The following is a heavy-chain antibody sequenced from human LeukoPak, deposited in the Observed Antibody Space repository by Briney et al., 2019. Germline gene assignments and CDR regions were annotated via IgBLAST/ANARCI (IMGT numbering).Heavy chain of an antibody. J-gene: IGHJ3*02. V-gene: IGHV4-30-2*01. Sequence: SETLSLTCAVSGGSISSGGYSWSWIRQPPGKGLEWIGYIYHSGSTCYNPSLKSRVTISVDRSKNQFSLKLSSVTAADTAVYYCARGVGYAFDIWGQGTMVTVSS. CDR2: IYHSGST. CDR1: GGSISSGGYS. CDR3: ARGVGYAFDI. D-gene: IGHD1-26*01.